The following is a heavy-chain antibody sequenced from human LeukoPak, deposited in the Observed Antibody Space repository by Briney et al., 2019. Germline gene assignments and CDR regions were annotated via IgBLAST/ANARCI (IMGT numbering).Heavy chain of an antibody. J-gene: IGHJ4*02. CDR3: ARGITSRGQDY. V-gene: IGHV4-4*07. Sequence: SETLSLTCTVSGGSISSFYWSWIRQPAGKGLEWIGRIYTSGSTNYNPPLKSRVTMSVDTSKNQFSLKLSSVTAADTAVYYCARGITSRGQDYWGQGTLVTVSS. D-gene: IGHD1-20*01. CDR2: IYTSGST. CDR1: GGSISSFY.